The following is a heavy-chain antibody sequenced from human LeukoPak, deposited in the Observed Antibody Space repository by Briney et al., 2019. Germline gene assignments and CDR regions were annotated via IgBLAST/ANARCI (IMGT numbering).Heavy chain of an antibody. CDR1: GGSVNSGGYY. Sequence: SETLSLTCTVSGGSVNSGGYYWSWIRQYPGGGLEWIGYIYFSGSTFYNPSFESRVFISLDTSKNQFSLRLSSVTAADTAIYYCARQPPGSGYQYRYYFDYWGQGTLVTVSS. CDR3: ARQPPGSGYQYRYYFDY. V-gene: IGHV4-31*03. D-gene: IGHD3-22*01. CDR2: IYFSGST. J-gene: IGHJ4*02.